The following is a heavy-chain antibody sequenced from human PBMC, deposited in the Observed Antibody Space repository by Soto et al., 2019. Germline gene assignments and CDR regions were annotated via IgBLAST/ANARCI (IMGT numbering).Heavy chain of an antibody. CDR2: INPDSGAT. D-gene: IGHD2-8*02. Sequence: HEHLVQSGAEVKRPGASLKVSSKASGYSFTGYYIHWLRQAPGQGLEWMGWINPDSGATNYAQNFQGRVTLTSDTSISTASMDLTSLTSDDTAVYYCARGDYGTGGYPFPYFDYWGQGTLVIVSS. V-gene: IGHV1-2*02. J-gene: IGHJ4*02. CDR3: ARGDYGTGGYPFPYFDY. CDR1: GYSFTGYY.